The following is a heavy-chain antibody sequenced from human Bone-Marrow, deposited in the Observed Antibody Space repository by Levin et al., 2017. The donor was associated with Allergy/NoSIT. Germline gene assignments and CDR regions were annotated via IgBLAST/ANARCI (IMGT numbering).Heavy chain of an antibody. CDR1: GFTFSDYG. V-gene: IGHV3-30*18. CDR2: MSYDGRSY. J-gene: IGHJ6*02. Sequence: GESLKISCAASGFTFSDYGMYWVRQAPGKGLECVAAMSYDGRSYYHEGSVRGRFTISRDNSKSTLFLQMNSLKAEDTAVYYCAKSLLATEWRAAMDVWGQGTTVTVSS. D-gene: IGHD5-24*01. CDR3: AKSLLATEWRAAMDV.